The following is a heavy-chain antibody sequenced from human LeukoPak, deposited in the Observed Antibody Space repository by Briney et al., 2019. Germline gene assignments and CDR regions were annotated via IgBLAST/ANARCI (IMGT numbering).Heavy chain of an antibody. CDR3: ASTNPYYYDSSGYYYFDY. D-gene: IGHD3-22*01. CDR2: INHSGST. CDR1: GGSFSGYY. V-gene: IGHV4-34*01. Sequence: SETLSLTCAVYGGSFSGYYWSWIRQPPGKGLEWIGEINHSGSTNYNPSLKSRVTISVDTSKNQFSLKLSSVTAADTAVYYYASTNPYYYDSSGYYYFDYWGQGTLVTVSS. J-gene: IGHJ4*02.